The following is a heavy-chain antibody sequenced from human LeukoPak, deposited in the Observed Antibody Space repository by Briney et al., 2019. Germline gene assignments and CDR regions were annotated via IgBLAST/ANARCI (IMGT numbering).Heavy chain of an antibody. CDR2: TNQDGSEK. Sequence: GGSLRLSCAASGFTFSSYWMSWVRQAPGKGLEWVANTNQDGSEKYYVDSVEGRFTISRDNAKNSLYLQLNSLRAEDTAVYYCARMAGGLWDYWGQGTLVTVSS. V-gene: IGHV3-7*05. D-gene: IGHD5-24*01. CDR1: GFTFSSYW. CDR3: ARMAGGLWDY. J-gene: IGHJ4*02.